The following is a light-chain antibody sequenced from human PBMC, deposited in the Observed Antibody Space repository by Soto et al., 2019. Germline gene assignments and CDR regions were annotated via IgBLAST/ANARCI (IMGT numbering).Light chain of an antibody. Sequence: EIVLTQSPATLSLSPGERATLSCRASQSVSSYLAWYQQKPGQAPRLLIYDASNRATGIPDRFSGSGSGTDFTLTISSLEPEDFAVYYCQQRSNWPPYTFGRGTKLEIK. CDR3: QQRSNWPPYT. CDR2: DAS. CDR1: QSVSSY. V-gene: IGKV3-11*01. J-gene: IGKJ2*01.